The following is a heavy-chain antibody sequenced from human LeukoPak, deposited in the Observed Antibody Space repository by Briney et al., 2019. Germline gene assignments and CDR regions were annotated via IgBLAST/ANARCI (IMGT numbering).Heavy chain of an antibody. Sequence: PGRSLRLSCAASGFTFSSYGMHWVRQAPGKGLEWVAVISYDGSNKYYADSVKGRFTISRDNSKNTLYLQMNSLRAEDTAVYYCAKSRASCSGGSCYGSIYYYYGMDVWGQGTTVTVSS. V-gene: IGHV3-30*18. J-gene: IGHJ6*02. CDR2: ISYDGSNK. D-gene: IGHD2-15*01. CDR3: AKSRASCSGGSCYGSIYYYYGMDV. CDR1: GFTFSSYG.